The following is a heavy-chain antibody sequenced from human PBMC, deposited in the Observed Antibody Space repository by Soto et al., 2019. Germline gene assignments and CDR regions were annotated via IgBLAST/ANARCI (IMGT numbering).Heavy chain of an antibody. CDR2: IIPVFQTA. D-gene: IGHD3-22*01. V-gene: IGHV1-69*01. CDR1: GGLFSSYP. Sequence: QEQLVQSGAEVKKPGSSVKVSCKASGGLFSSYPISWVRQVPGQGLEWMGGIIPVFQTAYYTQRFQGRVTITADESTNTVYMEMSSLRSEDTGIYYCARDGSGYTCFNECWGQATRVTVSS. J-gene: IGHJ4*02. CDR3: ARDGSGYTCFNEC.